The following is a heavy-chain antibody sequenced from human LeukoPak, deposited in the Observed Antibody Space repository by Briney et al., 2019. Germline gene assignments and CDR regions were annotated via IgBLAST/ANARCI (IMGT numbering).Heavy chain of an antibody. CDR2: IIPILGIA. J-gene: IGHJ2*01. D-gene: IGHD3-22*01. Sequence: AASVKVSCKASGGTFSSYAISWVRQAPGQGLEWMGRIIPILGIANYAQKFQGRVTITADKSTSTAYMELSSLRSEDTAVYYCATYYYDSSGYSYWYFDLWGRGTLVTVSS. CDR1: GGTFSSYA. V-gene: IGHV1-69*04. CDR3: ATYYYDSSGYSYWYFDL.